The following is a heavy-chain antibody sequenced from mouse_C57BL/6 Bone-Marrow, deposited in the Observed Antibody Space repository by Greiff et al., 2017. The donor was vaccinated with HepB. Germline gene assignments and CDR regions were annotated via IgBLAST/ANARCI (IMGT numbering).Heavy chain of an antibody. CDR1: GFTFRDAL. CDR3: TNGYGSSYGGYYAMDY. Sequence: EVLLVASGGGLVQPGGSLTLSCASSGFTFRDALMAWVRLSPEMGLAWVAEIRNKAYNHATYYAESVKGRFTISRDDSKSSVYLQMNSLRAEDTGIYYCTNGYGSSYGGYYAMDYWGQGTSVTVSS. D-gene: IGHD1-1*01. J-gene: IGHJ4*01. V-gene: IGHV6-6*01. CDR2: IRNKAYNHAT.